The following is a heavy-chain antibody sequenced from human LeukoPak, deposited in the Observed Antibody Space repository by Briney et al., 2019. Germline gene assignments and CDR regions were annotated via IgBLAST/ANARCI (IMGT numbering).Heavy chain of an antibody. J-gene: IGHJ4*02. CDR2: INPNSGGT. V-gene: IGHV1-2*02. Sequence: VSVKVSCKASGYTFTGYYMHWVRQAPGQGLEWMGWINPNSGGTNYAQKFQGRVTMTRDTSISTAYMELSRLRSDDTAVYYCARAQIVVVPAAPSDYWGQGTLVTVSS. D-gene: IGHD2-2*01. CDR1: GYTFTGYY. CDR3: ARAQIVVVPAAPSDY.